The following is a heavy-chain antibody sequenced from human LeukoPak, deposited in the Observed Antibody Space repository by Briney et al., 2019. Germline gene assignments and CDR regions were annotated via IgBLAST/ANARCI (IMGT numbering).Heavy chain of an antibody. CDR3: ARGYGSGSYSNFDY. Sequence: GGSLRLSCAASRFTFSSYDMHWVRQATGKGLEWVSAIGTAGDTYYPGSVKGRFTISRENAKNSLYLQMNSLRAGDTAVYYCARGYGSGSYSNFDYWGQGTLVTVSS. D-gene: IGHD3-10*01. J-gene: IGHJ4*02. V-gene: IGHV3-13*01. CDR2: IGTAGDT. CDR1: RFTFSSYD.